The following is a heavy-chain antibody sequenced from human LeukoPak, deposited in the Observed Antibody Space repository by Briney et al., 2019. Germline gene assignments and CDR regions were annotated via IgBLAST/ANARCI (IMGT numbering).Heavy chain of an antibody. CDR2: ISSSGSTI. J-gene: IGHJ4*02. D-gene: IGHD5-24*01. CDR3: ASGEMATIRWYFDY. CDR1: GFTFSDYY. Sequence: NAGGSLRLSCAASGFTFSDYYMSWIRQAPGKGLEWVSYISSSGSTIYYADSVKGRFTISRDNAKNSLYPQMNSLRAEDTAVYYCASGEMATIRWYFDYWGQGTLVTVSS. V-gene: IGHV3-11*04.